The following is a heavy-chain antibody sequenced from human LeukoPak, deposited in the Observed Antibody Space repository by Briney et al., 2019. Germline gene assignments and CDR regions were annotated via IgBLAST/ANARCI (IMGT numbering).Heavy chain of an antibody. D-gene: IGHD3-9*01. CDR2: ISAYNGNT. Sequence: ASVKVSCKASGYRFSSYDINWVRQAPGQGLEWMGWISAYNGNTNYAQKLQGRIAMTADTSTTTAYMELRSLRSDDTAIYYCARVLTHHDLTGSYPDYWGQGTLVTVSS. CDR3: ARVLTHHDLTGSYPDY. V-gene: IGHV1-18*01. J-gene: IGHJ4*02. CDR1: GYRFSSYD.